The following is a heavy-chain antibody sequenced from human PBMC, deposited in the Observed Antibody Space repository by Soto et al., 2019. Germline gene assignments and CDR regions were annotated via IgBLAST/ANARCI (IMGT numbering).Heavy chain of an antibody. J-gene: IGHJ4*02. V-gene: IGHV3-23*01. CDR2: ISGSGDTT. D-gene: IGHD3-16*01. CDR3: ARVLITFGGVPLSFDY. Sequence: GGSLRLSCAASGFTFSSYSMNWVRQAPGKGLEWVSSISGSGDTTYYADSVKGRFTISRDNSKKALSLQLNSLRAEDTAVYYVARVLITFGGVPLSFDYWGQGTLVTVAS. CDR1: GFTFSSYS.